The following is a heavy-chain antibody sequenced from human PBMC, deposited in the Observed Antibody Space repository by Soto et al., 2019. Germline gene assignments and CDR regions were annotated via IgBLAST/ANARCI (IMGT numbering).Heavy chain of an antibody. V-gene: IGHV3-33*01. Sequence: VGSLRLSCAASGFTFGSYGMHWVRQAPGKGLEWVAVIWYDGSNKYYADSVKGRFTISRDNSKNTLYLQMNSLRAEDTAVYYCAMDIVVVPAAPDAFDIWGQGTMVTVSS. D-gene: IGHD2-2*03. CDR1: GFTFGSYG. J-gene: IGHJ3*02. CDR2: IWYDGSNK. CDR3: AMDIVVVPAAPDAFDI.